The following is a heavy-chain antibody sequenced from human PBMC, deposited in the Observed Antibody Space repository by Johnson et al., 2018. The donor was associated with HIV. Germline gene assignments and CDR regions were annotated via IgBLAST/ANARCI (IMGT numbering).Heavy chain of an antibody. J-gene: IGHJ6*02. V-gene: IGHV1-18*01. CDR1: GYTFSTYG. CDR3: ERDGRHDSSGYRWIQNYYYFYGMDV. CDR2: ISAYNGDT. Sequence: QVQLVQSGAEVKKPGASVKVSCKASGYTFSTYGLSWVRQAPGQGLEWLGWISAYNGDTMYAQKVQGRVTMTTDTSTSTAYMELRSLRSDDTAVYCCERDGRHDSSGYRWIQNYYYFYGMDVWGQGTAVTVSS. D-gene: IGHD3-22*01.